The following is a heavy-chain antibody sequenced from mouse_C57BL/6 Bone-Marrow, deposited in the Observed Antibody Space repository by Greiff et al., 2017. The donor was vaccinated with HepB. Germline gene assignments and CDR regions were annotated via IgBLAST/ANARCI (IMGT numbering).Heavy chain of an antibody. CDR3: ARMSGLWLRRGFAY. CDR2: ISSGSSTI. Sequence: VQLQQSGGGLVKPGGSLKLSCAASGFTFSDYGMHWVRQAPEKGLEWVAYISSGSSTIYYADTVKGRFTISRDNAKNTLFLQMTSLRSEDTAMYYCARMSGLWLRRGFAYWGQGTLVTVSA. J-gene: IGHJ3*01. CDR1: GFTFSDYG. V-gene: IGHV5-17*01. D-gene: IGHD2-2*01.